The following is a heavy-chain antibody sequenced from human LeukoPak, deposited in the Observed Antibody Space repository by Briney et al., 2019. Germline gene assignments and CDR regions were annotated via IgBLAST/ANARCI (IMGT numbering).Heavy chain of an antibody. D-gene: IGHD6-19*01. CDR1: GGSITSSSYS. CDR2: IYYSVDT. CDR3: ATITSAVASDFDN. Sequence: SETLSLTCTVSGGSITSSSYSWGWIRQPPGKGLEWIGTIYYSVDTCYKPSLKSRVTISVDTSKNQFSLKLPSATAADTAVYYCATITSAVASDFDNWGPGTLVTVS. J-gene: IGHJ4*02. V-gene: IGHV4-39*01.